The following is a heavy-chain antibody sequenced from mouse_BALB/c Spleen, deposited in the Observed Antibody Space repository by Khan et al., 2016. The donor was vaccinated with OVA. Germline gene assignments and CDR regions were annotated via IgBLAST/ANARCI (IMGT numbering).Heavy chain of an antibody. D-gene: IGHD1-1*01. CDR1: GYTFINYW. CDR3: ARSGLRWDFDY. CDR2: INPSTGYT. Sequence: QMQLQQSGAELAKPGASVKMSCKASGYTFINYWILWVKQRPGQGLEWIGYINPSTGYTEYNQNFKDKATLTEDKSSSTAYMQLSSLTSEDSAVYYCARSGLRWDFDYWGQGTTLTVSS. V-gene: IGHV1-7*01. J-gene: IGHJ2*01.